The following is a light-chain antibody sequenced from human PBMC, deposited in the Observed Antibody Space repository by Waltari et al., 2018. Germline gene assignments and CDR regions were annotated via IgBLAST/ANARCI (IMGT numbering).Light chain of an antibody. CDR2: VNSDGSH. CDR1: SGHYSNV. V-gene: IGLV4-69*01. CDR3: QTGGHGTWV. Sequence: QLVLTQSPSAPASLGASITLTCTLSSGHYSNVIAWLQQLPEKGPRYLMKVNSDGSHSRGNEIPDRFSGSSSGAERYLTIASLQSEDEADYYCQTGGHGTWVFGGGTKLTVL. J-gene: IGLJ3*02.